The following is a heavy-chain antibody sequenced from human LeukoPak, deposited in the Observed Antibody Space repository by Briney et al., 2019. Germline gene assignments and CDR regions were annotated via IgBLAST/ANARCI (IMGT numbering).Heavy chain of an antibody. CDR2: IYHSGST. V-gene: IGHV4-30-2*01. CDR1: GGSIGSGGYS. CDR3: ARASYGGNSYDY. J-gene: IGHJ4*02. D-gene: IGHD4-23*01. Sequence: SETLSLTCAVSGGSIGSGGYSWSWIRQPPGKGLEWIGYIYHSGSTYYNPSLKSRVTISVDRSKNQFSLKLSSVTAADTAVYYCARASYGGNSYDYWGQGTLVTVSS.